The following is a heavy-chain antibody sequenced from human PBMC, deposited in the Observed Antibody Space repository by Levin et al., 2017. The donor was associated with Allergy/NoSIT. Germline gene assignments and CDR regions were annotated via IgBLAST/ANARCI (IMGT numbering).Heavy chain of an antibody. CDR1: GFTFSRYW. CDR3: ARDLIYLDYFDY. CDR2: IKEDGSEK. D-gene: IGHD3-9*01. V-gene: IGHV3-7*01. J-gene: IGHJ4*02. Sequence: GESLKISCAASGFTFSRYWMSWVRQVPGKGLEWVANIKEDGSEKYYVDSVKGRFTISRDNAKYSLYLQMNSLRAEDTAVYYCARDLIYLDYFDYWGQGTLVTVSS.